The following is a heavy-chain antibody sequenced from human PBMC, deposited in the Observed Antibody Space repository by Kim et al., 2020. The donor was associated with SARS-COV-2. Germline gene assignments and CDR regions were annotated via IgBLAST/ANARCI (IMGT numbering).Heavy chain of an antibody. Sequence: SETLSLTCTVSGGSVSSGSYYWSWIRQPPGKGLEWIGYIYYSGSTNYNPSLKSRVTISVDTSKNQFSLKLSSVTAADTAVYYCARMPMFRTYTRHSSWYYYISYYFDYWGQGTLVTVSS. CDR2: IYYSGST. CDR3: ARMPMFRTYTRHSSWYYYISYYFDY. V-gene: IGHV4-61*01. CDR1: GGSVSSGSYY. J-gene: IGHJ4*02. D-gene: IGHD6-13*01.